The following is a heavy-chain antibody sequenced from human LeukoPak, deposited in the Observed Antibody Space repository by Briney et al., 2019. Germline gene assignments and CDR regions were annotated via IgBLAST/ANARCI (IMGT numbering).Heavy chain of an antibody. CDR1: GFTFSSYS. Sequence: GGSLRLSCAASGFTFSSYSMNWVRQAPGKGLEWVSSISSSSSYIYYADSVKGRFTISRDNSKNTLYLQMNSLRDEDTAIYYCAKDFTPDGVWDIDYWGRGTLITVSS. J-gene: IGHJ4*02. CDR3: AKDFTPDGVWDIDY. D-gene: IGHD4-17*01. V-gene: IGHV3-21*04. CDR2: ISSSSSYI.